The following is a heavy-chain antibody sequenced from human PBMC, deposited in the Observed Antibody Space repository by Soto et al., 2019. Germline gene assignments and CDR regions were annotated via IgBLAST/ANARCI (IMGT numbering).Heavy chain of an antibody. V-gene: IGHV1-3*01. CDR1: GYTFTSYA. J-gene: IGHJ5*02. CDR3: TRDRGQQLVFIGWFDP. CDR2: INAGNGNT. D-gene: IGHD6-6*01. Sequence: ASVKVSCKASGYTFTSYAMHWVRQAPGQRLEWMGWINAGNGNTKYSQKFQGRVTITRDTSASTAYMELSSLRSEDTAVYYCTRDRGQQLVFIGWFDPWGQGTLVTVSS.